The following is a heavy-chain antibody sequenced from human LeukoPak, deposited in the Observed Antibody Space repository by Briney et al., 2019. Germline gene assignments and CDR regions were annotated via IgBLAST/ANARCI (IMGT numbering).Heavy chain of an antibody. CDR1: GGSISSYY. CDR2: IYYSGST. J-gene: IGHJ5*02. Sequence: SETLSLTCTVSGGSISSYYWSWIRQPPGKGLGWIGYIYYSGSTNYNPSLKSRVTISVDTSKNQFSLKLSSVTAADTAVYYCARGSARFDPWGQGTLVTVSS. V-gene: IGHV4-59*01. CDR3: ARGSARFDP.